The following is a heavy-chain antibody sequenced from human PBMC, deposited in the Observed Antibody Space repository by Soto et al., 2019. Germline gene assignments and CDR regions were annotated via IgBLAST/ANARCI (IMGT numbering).Heavy chain of an antibody. D-gene: IGHD6-13*01. CDR2: IYYSGST. V-gene: IGHV4-39*02. CDR3: ARDPFAAAGCFGD. Sequence: ETLSLTCTVSGSSISSSSYYWGWIRQPPGKGLEWIGSIYYSGSTYYNPSLKRRVPISVDTSKNKFSLKLSSVTAAVTAVYWCARDPFAAAGCFGDWGEGT. CDR1: GSSISSSSYY. J-gene: IGHJ4*02.